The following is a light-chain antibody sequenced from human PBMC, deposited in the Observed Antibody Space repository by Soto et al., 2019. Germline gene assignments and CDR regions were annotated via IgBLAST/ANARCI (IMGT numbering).Light chain of an antibody. Sequence: QSVLTQPPSASGTPGQRVIISCSGTNSNIGSNTANWYQQLPGTAPKLLIYTNNQRPSGVPDRFSGSNSGTSASLAISGLQSEDEADYYCAAWDDGLNGVVFGGGTKLTVL. V-gene: IGLV1-44*01. CDR3: AAWDDGLNGVV. CDR1: NSNIGSNT. CDR2: TNN. J-gene: IGLJ2*01.